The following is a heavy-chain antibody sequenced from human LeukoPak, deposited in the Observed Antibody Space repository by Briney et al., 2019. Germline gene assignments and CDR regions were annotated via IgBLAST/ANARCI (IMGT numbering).Heavy chain of an antibody. J-gene: IGHJ6*02. CDR2: MNPNSGNT. CDR3: ARRIAVAGTFYYYYYGMDV. D-gene: IGHD6-19*01. CDR1: GCTFTSYD. Sequence: ASVKVSCKASGCTFTSYDINWVRQATGQGLEWMGWMNPNSGNTGYAQKFQGRVTMTRNTSISTAYMELSSLRSEDTAVYYCARRIAVAGTFYYYYYGMDVWGQGTTVTVSS. V-gene: IGHV1-8*01.